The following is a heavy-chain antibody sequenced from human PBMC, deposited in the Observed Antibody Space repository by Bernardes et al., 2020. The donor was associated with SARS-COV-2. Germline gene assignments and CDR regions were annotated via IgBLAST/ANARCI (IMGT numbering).Heavy chain of an antibody. CDR2: INHSGST. CDR1: GGSFSGYY. Sequence: SETLSLTCAVYGGSFSGYYWSWIRQPPGKGLEWIGEINHSGSTNYNPSLKSRVTISVDTSKNQFSLKLSSVTAADTAVYYCARVRPITIFGVVIENWFDPWGQGTLVTVSS. V-gene: IGHV4-34*01. CDR3: ARVRPITIFGVVIENWFDP. J-gene: IGHJ5*02. D-gene: IGHD3-3*01.